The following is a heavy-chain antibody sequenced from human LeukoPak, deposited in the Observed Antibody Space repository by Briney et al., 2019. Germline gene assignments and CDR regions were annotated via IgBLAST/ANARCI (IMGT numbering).Heavy chain of an antibody. CDR1: GGSFSGYY. CDR3: ARVAEAEGSPLTSYHYSGMDV. CDR2: IYYNGKT. V-gene: IGHV4-30-4*08. Sequence: PSETLSLTCAVYGGSFSGYYWSWIRQPPGKGLEWIGNIYYNGKTFYTPSLKSRATISLDTSKNQFSLELSSVTAADTAVYYCARVAEAEGSPLTSYHYSGMDVWGQGATVIVS. J-gene: IGHJ6*02.